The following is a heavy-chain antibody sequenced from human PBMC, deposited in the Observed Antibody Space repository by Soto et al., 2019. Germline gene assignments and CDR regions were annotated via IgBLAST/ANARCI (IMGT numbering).Heavy chain of an antibody. CDR2: INPSGGST. Sequence: ASVKVSCKASGYTFTSYYMHWARQAPGQGLEWMGIINPSGGSTSYAQKFQGRVTMTRDTSTSTVYMELSSLRSEDTAVYYCARDSNSYYDSSGYYAFDIWGQGTMVTVSS. V-gene: IGHV1-46*01. CDR1: GYTFTSYY. CDR3: ARDSNSYYDSSGYYAFDI. D-gene: IGHD3-22*01. J-gene: IGHJ3*02.